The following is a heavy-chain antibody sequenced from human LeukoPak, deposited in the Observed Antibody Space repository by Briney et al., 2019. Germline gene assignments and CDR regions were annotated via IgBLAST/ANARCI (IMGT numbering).Heavy chain of an antibody. D-gene: IGHD2-21*02. CDR1: GFTFTSHS. Sequence: PGGSLRLSCAASGFTFTSHSIHWVRQAPGKGLEWVAVISYDESNRYYADSVRGRFSISRDISKNTVYLQLAGLTPDDTALYYCVRVRSPSRTSLPNLDPWGQGTLVIVSS. V-gene: IGHV3-30*04. CDR2: ISYDESNR. CDR3: VRVRSPSRTSLPNLDP. J-gene: IGHJ5*02.